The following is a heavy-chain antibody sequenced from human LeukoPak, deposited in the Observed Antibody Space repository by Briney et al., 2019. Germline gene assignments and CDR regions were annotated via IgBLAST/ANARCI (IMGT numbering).Heavy chain of an antibody. Sequence: SETLSLTCAVYGGSFSGYYWSWIRQPPGKGLEWIGEINHSGSTNYNPSLKSRVTISVDTSKNQFSLKLSSVTAADTAVYYCARRCSSTSCSTASDYNWFDPWGQETLVTVSS. D-gene: IGHD2-2*01. CDR1: GGSFSGYY. CDR3: ARRCSSTSCSTASDYNWFDP. CDR2: INHSGST. J-gene: IGHJ5*02. V-gene: IGHV4-34*01.